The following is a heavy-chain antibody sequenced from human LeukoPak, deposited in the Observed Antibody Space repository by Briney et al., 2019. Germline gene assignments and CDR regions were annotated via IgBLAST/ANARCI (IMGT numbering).Heavy chain of an antibody. CDR3: ASDIQRGYCSGGSCYSTDY. CDR1: GGSISSGSYY. D-gene: IGHD2-15*01. Sequence: PSETLSLTCTVSGGSISSGSYYWSWIRQPAGKGLEWIGRIYTSGSTNYNPSLKSRVTISVDTSKNQFSLKLSSVTAADTAVYYCASDIQRGYCSGGSCYSTDYWGQGTLVTVSS. CDR2: IYTSGST. V-gene: IGHV4-61*02. J-gene: IGHJ4*02.